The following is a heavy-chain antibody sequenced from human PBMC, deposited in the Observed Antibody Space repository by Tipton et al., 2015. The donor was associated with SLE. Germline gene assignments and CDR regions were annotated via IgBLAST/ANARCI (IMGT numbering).Heavy chain of an antibody. J-gene: IGHJ4*02. CDR2: IYYSGST. D-gene: IGHD4-11*01. V-gene: IGHV4-59*08. CDR3: ASGPSNSLPPRI. Sequence: TLSLTCTVSGGSISSYYWSWIRQPPGKGLEWIGYIYYSGSTNYNPSLKSRVTISVDTSKNQFSLKLSSVTAADTAVYHCASGPSNSLPPRIWGQGTLVTVSS. CDR1: GGSISSYY.